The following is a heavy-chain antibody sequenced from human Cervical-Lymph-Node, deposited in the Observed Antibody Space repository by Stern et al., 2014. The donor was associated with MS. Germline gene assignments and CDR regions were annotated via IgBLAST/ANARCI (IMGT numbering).Heavy chain of an antibody. J-gene: IGHJ4*02. CDR1: GFSLSTTGMC. V-gene: IGHV2-70*01. D-gene: IGHD2-21*01. CDR2: LDWDGDK. Sequence: ESGPALVKPTQTLTLTCTFSGFSLSTTGMCLSWIRQPPGKALEWLALLDWDGDKYYSTALKTRLTISNDTSKNQVVLTMTNMAPLDTATYFCVRAREGYYFDYWGQGIPVTVSS. CDR3: VRAREGYYFDY.